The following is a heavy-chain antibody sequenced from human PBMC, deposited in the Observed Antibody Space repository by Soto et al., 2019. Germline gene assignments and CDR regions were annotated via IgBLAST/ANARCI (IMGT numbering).Heavy chain of an antibody. CDR1: GFTVSSNY. V-gene: IGHV3-53*01. Sequence: EVQLVESGGGLIQPGGSLRLSCAASGFTVSSNYMSWVRQAPGKGLEWVSVIYSGGSTYYADSVKGRFTISRDNSKYTLYLQMNSLRAEDTAVYYCARDLRTLYGMVVWGQGTTVTVSS. CDR2: IYSGGST. CDR3: ARDLRTLYGMVV. J-gene: IGHJ6*02.